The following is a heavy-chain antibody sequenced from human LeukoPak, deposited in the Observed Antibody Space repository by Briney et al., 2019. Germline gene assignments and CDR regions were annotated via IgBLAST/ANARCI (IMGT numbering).Heavy chain of an antibody. CDR3: ARARGCSGGSCYPYYYYGMDV. CDR2: TYYRSKWYN. V-gene: IGHV6-1*01. Sequence: SQTLSLTCAISGDSVSSNSADWNWIRQSPSRGLEWLGRTYYRSKWYNDYAVSVKSRITINPDTSKNQFSLQLNSVTPEDTAVYYCARARGCSGGSCYPYYYYGMDVWGQGTTVTVSS. J-gene: IGHJ6*02. D-gene: IGHD2-15*01. CDR1: GDSVSSNSAD.